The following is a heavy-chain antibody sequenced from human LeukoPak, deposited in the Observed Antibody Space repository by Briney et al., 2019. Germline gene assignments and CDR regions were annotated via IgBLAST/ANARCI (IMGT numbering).Heavy chain of an antibody. V-gene: IGHV3-11*01. J-gene: IGHJ4*02. D-gene: IGHD6-13*01. CDR3: TTESGYSSSWYIDY. CDR1: GFIFSDYP. Sequence: PGGSLRLSCAASGFIFSDYPMSWIRQAPGKGLEWLSYTRVSDNNLHYADSVKGRFTISRDNAQTSLYLQMNSLRAEDTAVYYCTTESGYSSSWYIDYWGQGTLVTVSS. CDR2: TRVSDNNL.